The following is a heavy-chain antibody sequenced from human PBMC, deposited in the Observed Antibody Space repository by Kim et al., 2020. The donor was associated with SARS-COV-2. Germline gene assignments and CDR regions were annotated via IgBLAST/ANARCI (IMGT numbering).Heavy chain of an antibody. CDR2: ISSSSSTI. Sequence: GGSLRLSCAASGFTFSSYSMNWVRQAPGKGLEWVSYISSSSSTIYYADSVKGRFTISRDNAKNSLYLQMNSLRAEDTAVYYCASTPMYSSGYYFDYWGQGTLVTVSS. V-gene: IGHV3-48*04. J-gene: IGHJ4*02. D-gene: IGHD6-19*01. CDR1: GFTFSSYS. CDR3: ASTPMYSSGYYFDY.